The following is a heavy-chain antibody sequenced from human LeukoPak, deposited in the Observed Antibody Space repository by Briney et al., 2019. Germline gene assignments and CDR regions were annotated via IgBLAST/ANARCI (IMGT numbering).Heavy chain of an antibody. CDR2: INPNSGGT. V-gene: IGHV1-2*02. Sequence: ASVRVSCKASGYTFTGYYMHWVRQAPGQGLEWMGWINPNSGGTNYAQKFQGRVTMTRDTSISTAYMELSRLRSDDTAVYYCARGSYNWNPEYFQHWGQGTLVTVSS. J-gene: IGHJ1*01. CDR3: ARGSYNWNPEYFQH. D-gene: IGHD1-1*01. CDR1: GYTFTGYY.